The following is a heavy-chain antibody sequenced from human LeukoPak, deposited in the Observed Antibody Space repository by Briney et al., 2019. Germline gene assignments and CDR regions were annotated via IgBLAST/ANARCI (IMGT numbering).Heavy chain of an antibody. D-gene: IGHD2-2*03. CDR2: IGGSGTRT. V-gene: IGHV3-23*01. CDR3: AKDSHWILFDD. CDR1: GFTFTTYG. Sequence: GGTLRLSCSASGFTFTTYGMNWVRQAPGKGLEWVSGIGGSGTRTYYADSVKGRFAISRDNSKNTLYLQMNSLRDEDTAVYYCAKDSHWILFDDWGQGTLVTVSS. J-gene: IGHJ4*02.